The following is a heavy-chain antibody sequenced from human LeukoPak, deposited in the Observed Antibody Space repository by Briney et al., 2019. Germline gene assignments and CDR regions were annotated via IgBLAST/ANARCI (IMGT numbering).Heavy chain of an antibody. CDR2: ISWDGGST. Sequence: PGGSLRLSCAASGFTFDDYAMHWVRQAPGKGLEWVSLISWDGGSTYYADSVKGRFTISRDNSKNSLYLQMNGLRAEDTALYYCAKGQLYYDILTGAFDFDYWGQGTLVTVSS. V-gene: IGHV3-43D*03. D-gene: IGHD3-9*01. J-gene: IGHJ4*02. CDR3: AKGQLYYDILTGAFDFDY. CDR1: GFTFDDYA.